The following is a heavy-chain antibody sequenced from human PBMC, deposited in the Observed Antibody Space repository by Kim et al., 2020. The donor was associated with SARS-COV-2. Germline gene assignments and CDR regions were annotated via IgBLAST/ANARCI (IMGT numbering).Heavy chain of an antibody. CDR3: ASWGSGAQKDDY. CDR1: GFTFSSYS. D-gene: IGHD6-19*01. V-gene: IGHV3-21*01. CDR2: ISSSSSYI. Sequence: GGSLRLSCAASGFTFSSYSMNWVRQAPGKGLEWVSSISSSSSYIYYADSVKGRFTISRDNAKNSLYLQMNSLRAEDTAVYYCASWGSGAQKDDYWGQGTLVTVSS. J-gene: IGHJ4*02.